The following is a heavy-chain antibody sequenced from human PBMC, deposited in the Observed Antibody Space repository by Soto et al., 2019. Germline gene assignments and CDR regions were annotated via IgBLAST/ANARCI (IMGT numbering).Heavy chain of an antibody. J-gene: IGHJ3*01. CDR3: ARLYCTTATCNVNTFDV. V-gene: IGHV3-15*01. Sequence: DGSLRLPCAGSRFIFSNPWMSWVRQAPGKGLEWVGRVRSASDGVAGEYAAPVQGRFTISRDDSQNRVYLHMNRLQIADTAMSYCARLYCTTATCNVNTFDVWGQGKKVTVSS. CDR1: RFIFSNPW. CDR2: VRSASDGVAG. D-gene: IGHD2-8*01.